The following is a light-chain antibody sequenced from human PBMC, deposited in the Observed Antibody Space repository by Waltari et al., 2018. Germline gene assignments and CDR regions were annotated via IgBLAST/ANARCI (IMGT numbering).Light chain of an antibody. CDR1: QSVSSN. CDR2: DAA. J-gene: IGKJ5*01. Sequence: EIVMTQSPPTLSVSPGETATLSCRASQSVSSNVAWYQKKPGQAPRLLIYDAATRAPSIPARFRGSGSGTEFTLTISSLQSEDFTVYYCQQYNRWPPITFGHGTRLEI. V-gene: IGKV3-15*01. CDR3: QQYNRWPPIT.